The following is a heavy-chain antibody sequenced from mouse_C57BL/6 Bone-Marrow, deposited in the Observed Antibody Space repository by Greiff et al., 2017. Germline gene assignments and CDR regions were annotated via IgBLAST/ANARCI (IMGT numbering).Heavy chain of an antibody. CDR3: ARQLRFPFAY. CDR2: INPGSGGT. Sequence: QVQLQQSGAELVRPGTSVKVSCKASGYAFTNYLIEWVKQRPGQGLEWIGVINPGSGGTNYNEKFKGKATLTADKSSSTAYMQLSSLTSEDSAVYFCARQLRFPFAYWGQGALVTVSA. CDR1: GYAFTNYL. D-gene: IGHD3-2*02. V-gene: IGHV1-54*01. J-gene: IGHJ3*01.